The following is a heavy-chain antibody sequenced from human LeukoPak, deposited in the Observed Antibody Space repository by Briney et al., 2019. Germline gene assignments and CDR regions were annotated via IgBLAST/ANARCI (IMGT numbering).Heavy chain of an antibody. CDR2: ISYDGSNK. CDR1: GFTFSSYA. V-gene: IGHV3-30-3*01. J-gene: IGHJ4*02. Sequence: PGRSLRLSCAASGFTFSSYAMHWVRQAPGKGLEWVAVISYDGSNKYYADSVKGRFTISRDNSKNTLYLQMNGLRAEDTAVYYCARERGIQPPMGYWGQGTLVTVSS. CDR3: ARERGIQPPMGY. D-gene: IGHD5-18*01.